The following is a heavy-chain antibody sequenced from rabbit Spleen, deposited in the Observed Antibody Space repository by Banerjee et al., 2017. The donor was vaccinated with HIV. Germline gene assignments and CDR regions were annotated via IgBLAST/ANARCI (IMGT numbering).Heavy chain of an antibody. J-gene: IGHJ4*01. CDR1: GFDFSSNYW. V-gene: IGHV1S40*01. Sequence: QSLEESGGDLVKPGASLTLSCKASGFDFSSNYWMCWVRQAPGKGLEWIGCIYTGDGSTYYASWAKGRFTISKTSSTTVTLQMTSLTAADTATYFCARNFDLWGQGTLVTVS. CDR2: IYTGDGST. CDR3: ARNFDL.